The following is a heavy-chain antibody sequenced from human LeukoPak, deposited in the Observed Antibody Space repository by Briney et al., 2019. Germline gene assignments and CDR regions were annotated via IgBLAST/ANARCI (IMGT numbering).Heavy chain of an antibody. D-gene: IGHD3-10*01. CDR3: ASGFYGSGSYRYGMDV. V-gene: IGHV3-30*04. J-gene: IGHJ6*02. Sequence: GGSQRLSCAASGFTFSSYAMHWVRQAPGKGLEWVAVISYDGSNKYYADSVKGRFTISRDNSKNTLYLQMNSLRAEDTAVYYCASGFYGSGSYRYGMDVWGQGTTVIVSS. CDR2: ISYDGSNK. CDR1: GFTFSSYA.